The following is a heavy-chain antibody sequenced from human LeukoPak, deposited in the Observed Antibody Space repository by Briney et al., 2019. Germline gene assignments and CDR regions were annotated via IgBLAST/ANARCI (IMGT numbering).Heavy chain of an antibody. V-gene: IGHV4-59*08. CDR1: GGSISSYY. J-gene: IGHJ6*02. CDR3: ARQVEYSYGYYYYYYGMDV. D-gene: IGHD5-18*01. Sequence: SETLSLTCTVSGGSISSYYWSWIRQPPGKGLEWIGYIYYSGSTNYNPSLKSRVTISVDTSKNQFSLKLSSVTAADTAVYYCARQVEYSYGYYYYYYGMDVWGQGTTVTVSS. CDR2: IYYSGST.